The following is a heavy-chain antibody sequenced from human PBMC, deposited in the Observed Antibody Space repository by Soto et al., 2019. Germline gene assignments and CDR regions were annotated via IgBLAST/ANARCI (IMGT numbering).Heavy chain of an antibody. CDR2: IYYSGST. V-gene: IGHV4-31*03. CDR1: GGSIGGGGDY. CDR3: ARVPDILTGWND. D-gene: IGHD3-9*01. J-gene: IGHJ4*02. Sequence: TLSLTCTVSGGSIGGGGDYWSWIRQHPGKGLEWIGYIYYSGSTYYNPSLKSRVTISVDTSKNQFSLKLSSVTAADTAVYYCARVPDILTGWNDWGQGTLVTVSS.